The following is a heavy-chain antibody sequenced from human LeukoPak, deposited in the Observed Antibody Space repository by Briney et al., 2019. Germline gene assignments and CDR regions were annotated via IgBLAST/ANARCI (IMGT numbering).Heavy chain of an antibody. J-gene: IGHJ4*02. CDR3: ARHGDGESGSYYPLGY. CDR2: IYYSGST. D-gene: IGHD1-26*01. CDR1: GASISSSSYY. Sequence: SETLSLTCTVSGASISSSSYYWGWLRQPPGKGLEWIGSIYYSGSTYYNPSLKSRVTISVDTSKNQFSLKLSSVTAADTAVYYCARHGDGESGSYYPLGYWGQGTLVTVSS. V-gene: IGHV4-39*01.